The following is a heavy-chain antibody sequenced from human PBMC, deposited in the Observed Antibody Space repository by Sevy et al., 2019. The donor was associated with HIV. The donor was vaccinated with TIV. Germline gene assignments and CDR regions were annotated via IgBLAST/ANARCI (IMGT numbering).Heavy chain of an antibody. CDR3: ARDHTLTYYYDSSGHDAFDI. J-gene: IGHJ3*02. CDR2: INPSGGST. CDR1: GYTFTSYY. V-gene: IGHV1-46*01. D-gene: IGHD3-22*01. Sequence: ASVTVSCKASGYTFTSYYMHWVRQAPGQGLEWMGIINPSGGSTSYAQKFQGRVTMTRDTSTSTVYMELSSLRSEDTAVYYCARDHTLTYYYDSSGHDAFDIWGQGTMVTVSS.